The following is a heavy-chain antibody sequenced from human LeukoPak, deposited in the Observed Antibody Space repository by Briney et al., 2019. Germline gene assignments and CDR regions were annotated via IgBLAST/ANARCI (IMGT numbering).Heavy chain of an antibody. CDR1: GGSISTYY. CDR3: ARDRLRNWYFDR. CDR2: IYNSGST. J-gene: IGHJ2*01. V-gene: IGHV4-59*01. D-gene: IGHD5-12*01. Sequence: SETLSLTCTVSGGSISTYYWSWIRQPPGKGLEWIGYIYNSGSTNYNPSLKSRVTISVDTSKNQFSLYLNSVTAADTAVYYCARDRLRNWYFDRWGRGTLVAVCS.